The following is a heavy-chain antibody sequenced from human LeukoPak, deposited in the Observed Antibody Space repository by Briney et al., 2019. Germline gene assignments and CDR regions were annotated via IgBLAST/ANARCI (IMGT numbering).Heavy chain of an antibody. CDR3: ARAYSSSPDFDY. V-gene: IGHV1-2*02. CDR1: GYTFTGYY. Sequence: ASVKVSCKASGYTFTGYYMHWVRPAPGQGLEWMGWINPNSGGTNYAQKFQGRVTMTRDTSISTAYMELSRLRSDDTAVYYCARAYSSSPDFDYWGQGTLVTVSS. D-gene: IGHD6-13*01. CDR2: INPNSGGT. J-gene: IGHJ4*02.